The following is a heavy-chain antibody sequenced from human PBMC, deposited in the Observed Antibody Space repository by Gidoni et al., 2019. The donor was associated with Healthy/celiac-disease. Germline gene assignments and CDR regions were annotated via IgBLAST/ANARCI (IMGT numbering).Heavy chain of an antibody. Sequence: QVQLVQSGAEVKKPGASVKVSCKASGYTFTSYDINWVRQATGQGLEWMGWMNPNSGNTGYAQKFQGRVTMTRNTSISTAYMELSSLRSEYTAVYYCARGPLRYFDWLFEDYFDYWGQGTLVTVSS. D-gene: IGHD3-9*01. CDR2: MNPNSGNT. CDR1: GYTFTSYD. V-gene: IGHV1-8*01. CDR3: ARGPLRYFDWLFEDYFDY. J-gene: IGHJ4*02.